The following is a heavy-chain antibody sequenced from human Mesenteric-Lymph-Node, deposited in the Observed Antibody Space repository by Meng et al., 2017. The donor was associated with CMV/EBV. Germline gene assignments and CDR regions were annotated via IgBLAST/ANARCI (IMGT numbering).Heavy chain of an antibody. D-gene: IGHD4/OR15-4a*01. J-gene: IGHJ6*02. CDR1: GGSFSGYY. V-gene: IGHV4-34*01. Sequence: SETLSLTCAVYGGSFSGYYWSWIRQPPGKGLEWIGEINHSGSTNYNPSLKSRVTISVDTSKNQFSLKLSSVTAADTAVYYCTANPRQPDYYYYGMDVWGQGTTVTVSS. CDR3: TANPRQPDYYYYGMDV. CDR2: INHSGST.